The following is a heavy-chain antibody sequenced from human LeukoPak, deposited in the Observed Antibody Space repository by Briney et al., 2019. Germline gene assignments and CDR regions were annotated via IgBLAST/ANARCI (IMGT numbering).Heavy chain of an antibody. D-gene: IGHD3-22*01. CDR2: IYPGGSDT. V-gene: IGHV5-51*01. Sequence: GESLKISCKGSGYIFSSYWIGWARQMPGKGLEWMGIIYPGGSDTIYSPPFQGQVTISADKSISTAYVQWNSLRASDTAMYYCARHQYYYDTRAYYIDYWGQGTLVTASS. CDR3: ARHQYYYDTRAYYIDY. CDR1: GYIFSSYW. J-gene: IGHJ4*02.